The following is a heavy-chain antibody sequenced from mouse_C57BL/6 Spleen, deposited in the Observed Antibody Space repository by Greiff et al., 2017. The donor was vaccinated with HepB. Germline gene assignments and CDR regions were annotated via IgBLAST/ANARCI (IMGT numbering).Heavy chain of an antibody. CDR1: GFTFSDYG. CDR2: ISSGSSTI. V-gene: IGHV5-17*01. CDR3: AMGVYYFDY. Sequence: EVKLMESGGGLVKPGGSLKLSCAASGFTFSDYGMHWVRQAPEKGLEWVAYISSGSSTIYYADTVKGRFTISRDNAKNTLFLQMTSLRSEDTAMYYCAMGVYYFDYWGQGTTLTVSS. J-gene: IGHJ2*01.